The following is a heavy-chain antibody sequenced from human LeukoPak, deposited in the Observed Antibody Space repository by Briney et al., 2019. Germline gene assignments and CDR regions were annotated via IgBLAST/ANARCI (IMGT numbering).Heavy chain of an antibody. CDR3: ARVMDCSSTSCYFRYYYYYGMDV. V-gene: IGHV3-33*01. D-gene: IGHD2-2*01. CDR2: IWYDGSNK. J-gene: IGHJ6*02. CDR1: GFTFSSYG. Sequence: PGGSLRLSCAASGFTFSSYGTHWVRQAPGKGLEWVAVIWYDGSNKYYADSVKGRFTISRDNSKNTLYLQMNSLRAEDTAVYYCARVMDCSSTSCYFRYYYYYGMDVWGQGTTVTVSS.